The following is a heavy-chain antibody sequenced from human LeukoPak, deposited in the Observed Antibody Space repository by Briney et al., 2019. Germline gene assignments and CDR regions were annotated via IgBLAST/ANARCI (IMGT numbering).Heavy chain of an antibody. V-gene: IGHV1-2*02. CDR2: INPNSGGT. D-gene: IGHD1-14*01. CDR1: GYTFAGFY. Sequence: ASVKVSCKASGYTFAGFYIHWVRQAPGQGLEWMGWINPNSGGTNYAQKFQDRVTMTRDTSISTAYMELSSLRSDDTAIYYCARPLTTSGWYFDLWGRGTLVTVSS. J-gene: IGHJ2*01. CDR3: ARPLTTSGWYFDL.